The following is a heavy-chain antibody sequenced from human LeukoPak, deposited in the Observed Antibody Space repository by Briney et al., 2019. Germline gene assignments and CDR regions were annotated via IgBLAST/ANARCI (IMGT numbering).Heavy chain of an antibody. CDR2: INQDGSEK. Sequence: GGSLRLSCAASGFTFSTYLMSWVRQAPGKGLEWVANINQDGSEKYYVDSVKGRFTISRDNAKNSLYLQMNSLRAEDTAVYYCAREQLGDYWGQGALVTVSS. CDR1: GFTFSTYL. J-gene: IGHJ4*02. D-gene: IGHD3-16*01. V-gene: IGHV3-7*05. CDR3: AREQLGDY.